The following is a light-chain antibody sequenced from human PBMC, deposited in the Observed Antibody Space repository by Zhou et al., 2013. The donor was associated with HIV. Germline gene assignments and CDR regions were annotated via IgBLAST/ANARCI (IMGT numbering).Light chain of an antibody. J-gene: IGKJ3*01. CDR1: QSLLHSDGKTY. Sequence: DIVMTQNPLSLSVTPGQPASISCKSSQSLLHSDGKTYLYWYLQRPGQPPQLLIYELSKRFSGVPDRFSGSGSGTHFTLKISRVQAEDVGIYYCMQSIKVPPTFGPGTIVDIK. CDR3: MQSIKVPPT. V-gene: IGKV2D-29*01. CDR2: ELS.